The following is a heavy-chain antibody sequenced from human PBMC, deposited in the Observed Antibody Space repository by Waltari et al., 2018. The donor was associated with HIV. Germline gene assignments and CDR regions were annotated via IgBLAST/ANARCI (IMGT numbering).Heavy chain of an antibody. J-gene: IGHJ3*02. CDR2: ISYDGSNK. CDR1: GFTFSSYG. Sequence: QVQLVESGGGVVQPGRSLRLSCAASGFTFSSYGMHWVRQAPGKGLEWVAVISYDGSNKYYADSVKGRFTISRDNSKNTLYLQMNSLRAEDTAVYYCAKLATGMVQDDAFDIWGQGTMVTVSS. D-gene: IGHD3-10*01. CDR3: AKLATGMVQDDAFDI. V-gene: IGHV3-30*18.